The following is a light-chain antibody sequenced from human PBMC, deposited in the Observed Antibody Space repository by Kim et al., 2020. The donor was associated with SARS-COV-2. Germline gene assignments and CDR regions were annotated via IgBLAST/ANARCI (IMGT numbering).Light chain of an antibody. J-gene: IGKJ4*01. Sequence: SPGAGATLSCRASQSISSSLAWYQQRPGQPPRLLIFDASIRASGIPARFSGSGSGTDFTLTISGLEPEDFAVYYCQQRSNWPPKVTFGGGTKLEIK. CDR3: QQRSNWPPKVT. CDR1: QSISSS. V-gene: IGKV3-11*01. CDR2: DAS.